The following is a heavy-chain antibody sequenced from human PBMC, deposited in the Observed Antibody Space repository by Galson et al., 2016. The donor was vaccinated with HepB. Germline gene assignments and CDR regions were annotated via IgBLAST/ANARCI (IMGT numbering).Heavy chain of an antibody. D-gene: IGHD3-16*01. CDR1: GFTFSSYW. CDR2: INSDGSTT. CDR3: ARDPLRWGHWFDP. Sequence: SLRLSCAASGFTFSSYWMHWVRQSPEEGLVWVSHINSDGSTTAYAASVKGRFTISRDNAKKTLYLQMNSLRVEDTAVYYCARDPLRWGHWFDPWGQGTLGTFSS. J-gene: IGHJ5*02. V-gene: IGHV3-74*01.